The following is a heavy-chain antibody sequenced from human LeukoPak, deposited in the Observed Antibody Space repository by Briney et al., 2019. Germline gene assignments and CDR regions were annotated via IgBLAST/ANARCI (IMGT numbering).Heavy chain of an antibody. CDR3: ARDPQGIAVAASGNY. Sequence: SVKVSCKASGGTFSSYAISWVRQAPGQGLEWMGRIIPILGIANYAQKFQGRVTITADKPTSTAYMELSSLRSEDTAVYYCARDPQGIAVAASGNYWGQGTLVTVSS. J-gene: IGHJ4*02. CDR2: IIPILGIA. V-gene: IGHV1-69*04. CDR1: GGTFSSYA. D-gene: IGHD6-19*01.